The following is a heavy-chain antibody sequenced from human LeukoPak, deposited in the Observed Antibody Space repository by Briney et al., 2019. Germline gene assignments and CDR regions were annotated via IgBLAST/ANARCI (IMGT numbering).Heavy chain of an antibody. Sequence: GRSLRLSCAASGFTFSSYGMHWVRQAPGKGLEWVGRIKSKTHGGTTDYAAPVKGRFTISRDDSKDTVYLQMNSLKTEDTAVYYCTTISTAGTSLLDYWGQGTLVTVSS. J-gene: IGHJ4*02. CDR1: GFTFSSYG. CDR3: TTISTAGTSLLDY. CDR2: IKSKTHGGTT. D-gene: IGHD6-13*01. V-gene: IGHV3-15*01.